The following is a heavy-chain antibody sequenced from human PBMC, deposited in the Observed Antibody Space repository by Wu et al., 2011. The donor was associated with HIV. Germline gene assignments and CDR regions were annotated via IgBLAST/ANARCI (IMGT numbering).Heavy chain of an antibody. CDR1: GNTRAKSS. J-gene: IGHJ3*01. D-gene: IGHD6-6*01. V-gene: IGHV1-24*01. CDR2: FDPEDGET. Sequence: QVQLVQSGTEVKKPGASVKVSCKVFGNTRAKSSIHWVRQAPGKGLEWMGSFDPEDGETIYALKFQGRVTMTEDSSTDTVYLDLNSLRSDDTAVYFCSTPERKSAGRLAWRGALDVWGQGTMVTVSS. CDR3: STPERKSAGRLAWRGALDV.